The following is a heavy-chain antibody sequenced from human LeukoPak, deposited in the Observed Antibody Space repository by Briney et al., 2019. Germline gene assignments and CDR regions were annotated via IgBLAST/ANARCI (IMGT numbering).Heavy chain of an antibody. J-gene: IGHJ4*02. Sequence: GGSLRLSCAASGFTFSSSGMSWVRQAPGKGLEWVSIISGSGGSTYYADSVKGRFTISRDNSKNTLYLQMNNLRAVDTAIYYCAKFPSTVPTNYFDYWGQGTLVTVSS. CDR2: ISGSGGST. V-gene: IGHV3-23*01. CDR1: GFTFSSSG. CDR3: AKFPSTVPTNYFDY. D-gene: IGHD2-2*01.